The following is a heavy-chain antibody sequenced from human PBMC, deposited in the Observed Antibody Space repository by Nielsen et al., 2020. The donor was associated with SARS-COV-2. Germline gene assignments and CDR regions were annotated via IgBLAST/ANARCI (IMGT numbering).Heavy chain of an antibody. CDR1: GGTFSSYA. J-gene: IGHJ3*02. CDR2: IIPIFGTA. D-gene: IGHD4-17*01. CDR3: ASNGDHDDAFDI. Sequence: SVKVSCKASGGTFSSYATSWVRQAPGQGLEWMGGIIPIFGTANYAQKFQGRVTITADESTSTAYMELSSLRSEDTAVYYCASNGDHDDAFDIWGQGTMVTVSS. V-gene: IGHV1-69*13.